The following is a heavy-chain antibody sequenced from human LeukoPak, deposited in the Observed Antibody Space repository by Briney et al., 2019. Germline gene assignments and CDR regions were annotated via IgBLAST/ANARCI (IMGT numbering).Heavy chain of an antibody. Sequence: GRFLRLSCAASGFTFSSYAMHWVRQAPGKGLEWVAFIRYDGSNKYYADSVKGRFTISRDNSKNTLYLQMNSLRAEDTAVYYCAKGAAAGTGGFDYWGQGTLVTVSS. CDR3: AKGAAAGTGGFDY. D-gene: IGHD6-13*01. CDR1: GFTFSSYA. J-gene: IGHJ4*02. V-gene: IGHV3-30*02. CDR2: IRYDGSNK.